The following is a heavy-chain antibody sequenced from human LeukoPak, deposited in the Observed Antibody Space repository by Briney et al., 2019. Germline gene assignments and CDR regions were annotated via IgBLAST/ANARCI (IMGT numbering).Heavy chain of an antibody. D-gene: IGHD4/OR15-4a*01. J-gene: IGHJ4*02. Sequence: GGSLRLSCAASGFIFSDYWMTWVRQAPGKGLEWLTNINEDGSVKHYVDSVKGRFTISRDNSKNTLYLQMNSLRADETAVYYCARRAGAYSHPYDYWGQGTLVTVSS. V-gene: IGHV3-7*03. CDR2: INEDGSVK. CDR3: ARRAGAYSHPYDY. CDR1: GFIFSDYW.